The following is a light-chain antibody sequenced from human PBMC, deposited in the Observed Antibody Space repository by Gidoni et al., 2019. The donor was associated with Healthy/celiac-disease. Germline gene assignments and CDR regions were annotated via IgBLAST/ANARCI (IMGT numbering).Light chain of an antibody. CDR1: QSVSSSY. V-gene: IGKV3-20*01. Sequence: EIVLTQSPGTRSLSPGERATLSCRASQSVSSSYLAWYQQKPGQAPRLLLYGASSRATGIPDRFSGSGSGRDFTLTISRLEPEDFAVYYCQQYGSSPTWTFGQGTKVEIK. CDR3: QQYGSSPTWT. CDR2: GAS. J-gene: IGKJ1*01.